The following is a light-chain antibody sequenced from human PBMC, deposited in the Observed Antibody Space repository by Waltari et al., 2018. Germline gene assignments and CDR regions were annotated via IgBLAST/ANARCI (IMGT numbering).Light chain of an antibody. CDR3: HSHATSITSVI. V-gene: IGLV2-23*02. J-gene: IGLJ2*01. CDR2: EVT. Sequence: QSALTQPASVSGSPGQPITISCTGTTSDAGNYNLVSWYQQHPGQAPKLIIYEVTKRPSGVSNRFSGSKSGNTASLTISGLQADDEADYYCHSHATSITSVIFGGGTKLTVI. CDR1: TSDAGNYNL.